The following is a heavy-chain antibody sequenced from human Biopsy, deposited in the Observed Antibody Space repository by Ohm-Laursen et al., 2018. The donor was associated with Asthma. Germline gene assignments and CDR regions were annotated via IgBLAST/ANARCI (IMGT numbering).Heavy chain of an antibody. D-gene: IGHD4-17*01. J-gene: IGHJ4*02. CDR3: ASDFPKDYVRYNFQF. Sequence: ASETASCKISGYSLTDLSMHWVRQAAGQGLEWMGGQDHEEGGTVHARRFQGRVTMTEDTSTDTAYMELSSLSSDDTSVYYCASDFPKDYVRYNFQFWGRGTLVTVSS. CDR1: GYSLTDLS. V-gene: IGHV1-24*01. CDR2: QDHEEGGT.